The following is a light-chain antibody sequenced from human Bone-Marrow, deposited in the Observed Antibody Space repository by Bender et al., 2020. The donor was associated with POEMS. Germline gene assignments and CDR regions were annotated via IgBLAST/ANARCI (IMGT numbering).Light chain of an antibody. CDR3: QSYDNSLGGWV. Sequence: QSVLTQPPSVSGAPGQRVTISCTGSSSNTGSGYDINWYQHLPGTAPKLPIYDYNNRPSGVPDRFSGSKSGTSASLAITGLQAKDEGDYYCQSYDNSLGGWVFGGGTTLTVL. V-gene: IGLV1-40*01. J-gene: IGLJ3*02. CDR1: SSNTGSGYD. CDR2: DYN.